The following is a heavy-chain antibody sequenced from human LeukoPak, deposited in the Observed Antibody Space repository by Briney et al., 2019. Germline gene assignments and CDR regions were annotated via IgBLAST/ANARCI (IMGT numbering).Heavy chain of an antibody. CDR2: IYYTGAT. CDR3: ARAGYSYGTGYYFDY. J-gene: IGHJ4*02. D-gene: IGHD5-18*01. CDR1: GGSISSYY. V-gene: IGHV4-59*01. Sequence: SETLSLTCTVSGGSISSYYWTWIRLPPGKGLEWIGYIYYTGATYYNPSLKSRVTISLDTSKSQFSLRLSPVTAADAAVYYCARAGYSYGTGYYFDYWGQGALVTVSS.